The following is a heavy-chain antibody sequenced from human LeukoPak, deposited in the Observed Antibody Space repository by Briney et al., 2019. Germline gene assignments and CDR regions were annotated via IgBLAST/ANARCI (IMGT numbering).Heavy chain of an antibody. J-gene: IGHJ4*02. Sequence: GGSLRLSCAASGFTVSGNHMSWVRQAPGKGLEWVSVIYVAHSTSYADSAKGRFTISRDSSKSTVYLQMNSLRAEDTAVYYCARVQVGDYFDYWGQGTLVTVSS. D-gene: IGHD1-26*01. CDR2: IYVAHST. CDR1: GFTVSGNH. V-gene: IGHV3-53*01. CDR3: ARVQVGDYFDY.